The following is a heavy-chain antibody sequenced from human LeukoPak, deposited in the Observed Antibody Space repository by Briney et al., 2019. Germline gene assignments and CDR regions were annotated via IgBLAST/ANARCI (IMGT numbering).Heavy chain of an antibody. V-gene: IGHV3-11*04. CDR3: ARVWGYQLLPGGWFDP. Sequence: GGSLRLSFAASGFTFSDYYMSWIRQAPGKGLEWVSYISSSGSTIYYADSVKGRFTISRDNAKNSLYLQMNSLRAEDTAVYYCARVWGYQLLPGGWFDPWGQGTLVTVSS. CDR1: GFTFSDYY. D-gene: IGHD2-2*01. CDR2: ISSSGSTI. J-gene: IGHJ5*02.